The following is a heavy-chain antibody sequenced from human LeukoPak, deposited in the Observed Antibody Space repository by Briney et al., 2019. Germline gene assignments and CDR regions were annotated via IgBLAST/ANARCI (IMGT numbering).Heavy chain of an antibody. V-gene: IGHV1-46*01. J-gene: IGHJ5*02. CDR2: INPSDDST. Sequence: ASVKVSCKASGYTFTNYYMHWVLHPPAPRLESMGIINPSDDSTIYAQKFQGRVTVTRDTSTSTVYMELSSLRSEDTAVYYCARAWRYTDWFDPWGQGTLVTVSS. CDR3: ARAWRYTDWFDP. D-gene: IGHD1-14*01. CDR1: GYTFTNYY.